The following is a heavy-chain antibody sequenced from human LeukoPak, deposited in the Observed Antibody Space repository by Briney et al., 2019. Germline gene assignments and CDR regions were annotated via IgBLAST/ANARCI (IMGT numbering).Heavy chain of an antibody. J-gene: IGHJ4*02. CDR1: GFTFSSYS. Sequence: GGSLRLSCAASGFTFSSYSMNWVRQAPGKGLEWVSSISSSSSYIYYADSVKGRFTVSRDNAKNSLDLQMNSLRADDTAVYYCVRDRGISFYFDYWGQGTLVTVSS. D-gene: IGHD3-16*02. V-gene: IGHV3-21*01. CDR3: VRDRGISFYFDY. CDR2: ISSSSSYI.